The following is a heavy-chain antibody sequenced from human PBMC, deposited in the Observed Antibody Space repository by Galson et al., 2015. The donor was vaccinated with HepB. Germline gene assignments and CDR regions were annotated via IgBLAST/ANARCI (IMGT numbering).Heavy chain of an antibody. CDR3: ARERTEGDLTLGY. CDR2: IIPILGIA. D-gene: IGHD3-16*01. Sequence: SVKVSCKASGGTFSSYTISWVRQAPGQGLEWMGRIIPILGIANYAQKFQGRVTITADKSTSTAYMELSSLRSEDTAVYYCARERTEGDLTLGYWGQGTLVTVSS. CDR1: GGTFSSYT. V-gene: IGHV1-69*04. J-gene: IGHJ4*02.